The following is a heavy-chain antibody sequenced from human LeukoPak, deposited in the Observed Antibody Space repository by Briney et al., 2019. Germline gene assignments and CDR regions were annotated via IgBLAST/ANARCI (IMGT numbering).Heavy chain of an antibody. D-gene: IGHD6-19*01. CDR3: AKETSGRYGDYYAFDI. J-gene: IGHJ3*02. CDR2: ISGSGGST. V-gene: IGHV3-23*01. Sequence: GGSLRLSCAASGFTFGSYAMSWVRQAPGKGLEWVSAISGSGGSTYYADSVKGRFTISRDNSKNTLYLQMNSLRAEDTAVYYCAKETSGRYGDYYAFDIWGQGTMVTVSS. CDR1: GFTFGSYA.